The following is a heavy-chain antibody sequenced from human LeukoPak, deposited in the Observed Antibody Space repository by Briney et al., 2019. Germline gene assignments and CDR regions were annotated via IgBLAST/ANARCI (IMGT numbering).Heavy chain of an antibody. D-gene: IGHD4-23*01. CDR2: INAGNGNT. CDR3: ARSSSAKLYNWFDP. Sequence: ASVKVSCKASGYTFTSYAMHWVRQAPGQRLEWMGWINAGNGNTKYSQKFQGRVTITRDTSASTAYMELSSLRSEDTAVYYCARSSSAKLYNWFDPWGQGTLVTVSS. J-gene: IGHJ5*02. CDR1: GYTFTSYA. V-gene: IGHV1-3*01.